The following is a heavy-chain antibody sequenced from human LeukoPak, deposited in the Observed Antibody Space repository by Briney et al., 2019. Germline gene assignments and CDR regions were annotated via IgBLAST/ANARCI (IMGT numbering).Heavy chain of an antibody. CDR1: GYTFTDYY. CDR2: INPNSGGT. CDR3: ARGSRFSAAGKAASDI. J-gene: IGHJ3*02. V-gene: IGHV1-2*02. Sequence: ASVKVSXKASGYTFTDYYMHWVRQAPGQGLEWMGWINPNSGGTNYAQKFQGGVTMTGDTSISTAYMELSRLKSDDTAVYYCARGSRFSAAGKAASDIWGQGKMVTVSS. D-gene: IGHD6-13*01.